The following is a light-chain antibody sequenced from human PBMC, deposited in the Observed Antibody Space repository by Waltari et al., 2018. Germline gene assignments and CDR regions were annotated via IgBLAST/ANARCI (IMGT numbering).Light chain of an antibody. CDR3: QQRSNWPLT. V-gene: IGKV3-11*01. J-gene: IGKJ4*01. CDR1: QSVSNY. Sequence: SCRASQSVSNYLAWYQQKPGQAPRLLIYGASNRATGIPARFSGSGSGTDFTLTISSLEPEDFAVYYCQQRSNWPLTFGGGTKVEIE. CDR2: GAS.